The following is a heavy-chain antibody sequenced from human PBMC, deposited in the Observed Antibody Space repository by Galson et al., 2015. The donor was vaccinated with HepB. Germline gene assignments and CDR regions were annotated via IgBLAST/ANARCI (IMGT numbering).Heavy chain of an antibody. Sequence: SLRLSCAASGFTFNSYWMSWVRQAPGKGLEWVATIKEDGSDKYYVDSVKGRFTISRDSAKKFLFLQMNSLRVEDTAIYYCARDLGYYGSRSNTIGYWGQGTLVTVSS. CDR3: ARDLGYYGSRSNTIGY. CDR1: GFTFNSYW. CDR2: IKEDGSDK. J-gene: IGHJ4*02. V-gene: IGHV3-7*03. D-gene: IGHD3-10*01.